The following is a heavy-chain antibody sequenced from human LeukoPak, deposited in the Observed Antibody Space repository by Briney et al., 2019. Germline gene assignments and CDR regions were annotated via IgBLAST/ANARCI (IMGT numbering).Heavy chain of an antibody. Sequence: SVKVSCKASGGTFSSYAISWVRQAPGQGLEWMGGIIPIFGTANYAQKFQGRVTITADESTSTAYMELSSLRSEDTAVYYCARDGRNWNDDETGFDPWGQGTLVTVSS. J-gene: IGHJ5*02. D-gene: IGHD1-1*01. CDR2: IIPIFGTA. CDR3: ARDGRNWNDDETGFDP. V-gene: IGHV1-69*13. CDR1: GGTFSSYA.